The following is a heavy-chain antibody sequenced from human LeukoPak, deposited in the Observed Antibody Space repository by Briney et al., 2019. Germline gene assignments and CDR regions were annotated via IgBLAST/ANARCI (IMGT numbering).Heavy chain of an antibody. CDR3: ARYRRAGYSSGPRGDY. CDR1: GGSFSGYY. V-gene: IGHV4-34*01. J-gene: IGHJ4*02. CDR2: IYHSGST. D-gene: IGHD6-19*01. Sequence: SETLSLTCAVSGGSFSGYYWSWIRQPPGKGLEWIGSIYHSGSTYHNPSLKSRVTISVDTSKNQFSLKLSSVTAADTAVYYCARYRRAGYSSGPRGDYWGQGTLVTVSS.